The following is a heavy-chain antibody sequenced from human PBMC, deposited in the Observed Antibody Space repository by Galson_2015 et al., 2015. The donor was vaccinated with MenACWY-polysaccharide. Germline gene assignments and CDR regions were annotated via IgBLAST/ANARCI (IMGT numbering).Heavy chain of an antibody. CDR1: GFTFSSYG. V-gene: IGHV3-30*18. D-gene: IGHD1-14*01. Sequence: SLRLSCAASGFTFSSYGMHWVRQAPGKGLEWVAVISYDGSNKYYADSVKGRFTISRDNSKNTLYLQMNSLRAEDTAVYYCAKEGAEDRPPMDVWGQGTTVTVSS. CDR2: ISYDGSNK. CDR3: AKEGAEDRPPMDV. J-gene: IGHJ6*02.